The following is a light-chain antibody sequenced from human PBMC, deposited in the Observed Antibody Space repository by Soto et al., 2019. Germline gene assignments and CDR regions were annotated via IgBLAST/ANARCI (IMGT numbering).Light chain of an antibody. J-gene: IGKJ2*01. CDR1: QSLLHSDGNTY. CDR3: MQATQYPPYT. V-gene: IGKV2-24*01. CDR2: KTS. Sequence: DIVLTQTPLSSPVTLGQPASISCRSSQSLLHSDGNTYLSWLQQRPGQPPRLQIYKTSNRFSGVPDRVSGSGAGTDFTLKISRVEAEDVGVYYCMQATQYPPYTFGQGTKLEI.